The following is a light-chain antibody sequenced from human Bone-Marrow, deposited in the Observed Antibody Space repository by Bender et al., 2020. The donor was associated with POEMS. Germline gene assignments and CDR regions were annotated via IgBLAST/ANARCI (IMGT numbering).Light chain of an antibody. CDR1: SSDFGGYKF. V-gene: IGLV2-23*02. CDR3: CSSAPGTALWV. Sequence: QSALTQPASVSGSPGQSITISCNESSSDFGGYKFVSWYQQHPGKAPKLVFYDVTSRPSGVSNRFSASKSGNTASLTISGLQAEDEADYYCCSSAPGTALWVFGGGTKVTVL. J-gene: IGLJ3*02. CDR2: DVT.